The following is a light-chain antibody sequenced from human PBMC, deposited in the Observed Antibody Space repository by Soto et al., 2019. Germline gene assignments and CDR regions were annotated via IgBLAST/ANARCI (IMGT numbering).Light chain of an antibody. J-gene: IGKJ1*01. V-gene: IGKV3-15*01. Sequence: EIVMTQSPTILSVSPGERATLSCRASQSVSSNLAWYQQKPGQAPRLLIYGASTRATGTPARFSGSGSGTEFTLTISSLQSEDFAVYYCQQYNNWPRTFGQGTKVDIK. CDR2: GAS. CDR3: QQYNNWPRT. CDR1: QSVSSN.